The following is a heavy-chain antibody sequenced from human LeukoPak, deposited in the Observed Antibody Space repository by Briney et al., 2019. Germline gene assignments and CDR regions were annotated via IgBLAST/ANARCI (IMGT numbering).Heavy chain of an antibody. V-gene: IGHV4-59*12. CDR1: GGSISSFY. CDR2: IYYSGST. CDR3: AREDYYYFYMDV. J-gene: IGHJ6*03. Sequence: SETLSLTCTVSGGSISSFYWSWIRQPPGKGLEWIGYIYYSGSTSYNPSLKSRVTISVDTSKNQFSLKLSSVTAADTAVYYCAREDYYYFYMDVWGTGTTVTVSS.